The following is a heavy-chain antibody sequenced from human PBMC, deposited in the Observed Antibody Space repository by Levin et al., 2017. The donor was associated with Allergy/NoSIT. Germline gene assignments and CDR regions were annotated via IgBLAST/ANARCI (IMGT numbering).Heavy chain of an antibody. CDR2: IYYSGST. CDR1: GGSISSGGYY. Sequence: SSETLSLTCTVSGGSISSGGYYWSWIRQHPGKGLEWIGYIYYSGSTYYNPSLKSRVTISVDTSKNQFSLKLSSVTAADTAVYYCARVGITGIYGIWGQGTMVTVSS. D-gene: IGHD1-20*01. V-gene: IGHV4-31*03. J-gene: IGHJ3*02. CDR3: ARVGITGIYGI.